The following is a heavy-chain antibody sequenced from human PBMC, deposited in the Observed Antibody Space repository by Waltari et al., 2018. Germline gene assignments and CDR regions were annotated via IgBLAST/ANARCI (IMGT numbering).Heavy chain of an antibody. V-gene: IGHV3-30*02. CDR1: GFTFSRYG. J-gene: IGHJ6*02. CDR2: VRNDRNNK. Sequence: QVQLVESGGGVVQPGGSLRLSCAASGFTFSRYGMHWVRQAPGKGLEGVGFVRNDRNNKYYADTVEGRVTVSRDNSKNTRDLQMNSLRAEDTAVYYCAKEPQYSSSWGYYFGMDVWGQGTTVTVSS. CDR3: AKEPQYSSSWGYYFGMDV. D-gene: IGHD6-13*01.